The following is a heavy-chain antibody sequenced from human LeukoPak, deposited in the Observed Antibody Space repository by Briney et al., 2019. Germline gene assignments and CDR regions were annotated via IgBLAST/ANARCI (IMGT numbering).Heavy chain of an antibody. V-gene: IGHV3-48*03. CDR1: GFSFSDYV. CDR3: AGGPQYSGSYGD. J-gene: IGHJ4*02. D-gene: IGHD1-26*01. CDR2: ISNSGDIR. Sequence: GGALRLSCVVSGFSFSDYVMAWVRPAPGMGLEGVSYISNSGDIRRYADAVKGRFAISRDNAKNSVSLQMNSLRADDTGLYFCAGGPQYSGSYGDWGQGTLVTVSS.